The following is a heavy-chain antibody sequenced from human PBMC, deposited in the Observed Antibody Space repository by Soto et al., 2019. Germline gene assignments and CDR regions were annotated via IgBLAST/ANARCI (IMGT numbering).Heavy chain of an antibody. CDR1: GGSFSGYY. V-gene: IGHV4-34*01. J-gene: IGHJ3*02. Sequence: SETLSLTCAVYGGSFSGYYWSWIRQPPGKGLEWIGEINHSGSTNYNPSLKSRVTISVDTSKNQFSLKLSSVTAADTAVYYCARTHATSYYYDSSGYYHDAFDIWGQGTMVTVSS. CDR3: ARTHATSYYYDSSGYYHDAFDI. D-gene: IGHD3-22*01. CDR2: INHSGST.